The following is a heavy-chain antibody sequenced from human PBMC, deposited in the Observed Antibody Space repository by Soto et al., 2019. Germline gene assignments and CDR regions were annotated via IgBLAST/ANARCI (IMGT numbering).Heavy chain of an antibody. D-gene: IGHD2-2*01. J-gene: IGHJ3*02. V-gene: IGHV1-69*01. Sequence: QVQLVQSGAEVKKPGSSVKVSCKASGGTFSSYAISWVRQAPGQGLEWMGGIIPIFGTANYAQKFQGRVTITADESTSTAYMELSSLRSEDTAVYYCARFLYQLLSRRTKRSEATENAFDIWGQGTMVTVSS. CDR3: ARFLYQLLSRRTKRSEATENAFDI. CDR2: IIPIFGTA. CDR1: GGTFSSYA.